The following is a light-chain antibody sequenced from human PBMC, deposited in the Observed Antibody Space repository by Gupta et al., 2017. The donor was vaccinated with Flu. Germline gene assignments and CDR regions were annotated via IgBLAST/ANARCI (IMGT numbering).Light chain of an antibody. CDR3: QQYYSTPLT. V-gene: IGKV4-1*01. CDR1: QSVLYSYNNNNY. J-gene: IGKJ5*01. Sequence: NCKSSQSVLYSYNNNNYLAWYQQKPGQPPKLLIYCASTRDSGVPDRFSGSGSGTDFTLTISSLQAEDVAVYYCQQYYSTPLTFGQGTRLEIK. CDR2: CAS.